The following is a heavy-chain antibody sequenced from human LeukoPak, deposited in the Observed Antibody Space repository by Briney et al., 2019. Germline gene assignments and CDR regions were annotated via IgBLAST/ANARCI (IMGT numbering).Heavy chain of an antibody. J-gene: IGHJ4*02. CDR3: ARRTFPLYFDY. D-gene: IGHD2/OR15-2a*01. CDR2: FSYSGST. CDR1: GGSISSSPYY. V-gene: IGHV4-39*01. Sequence: SETLSLTCTVSGGSISSSPYYWDWLRQPPGKGLEWIVSFSYSGSTYYNPSLKSRVTISVDTSKNQFSLRLSSVTAADTAMFYCARRTFPLYFDYWGQGTLVTVSS.